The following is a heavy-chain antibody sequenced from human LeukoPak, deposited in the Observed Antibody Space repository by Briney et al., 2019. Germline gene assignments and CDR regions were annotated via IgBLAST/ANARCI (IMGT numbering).Heavy chain of an antibody. J-gene: IGHJ6*03. CDR1: GGSISSSNYY. CDR2: IYTSEST. D-gene: IGHD5-18*01. CDR3: ARTEESGYSYDYFGYYYYMDV. V-gene: IGHV4-61*02. Sequence: SQTLSLTCSVSGGSISSSNYYWSWIRQPAGKGLEWIGRIYTSESTNYNPSLKSRVTISVDTSRNQFSLKLSSVTAADTAVYYCARTEESGYSYDYFGYYYYMDVWGKGTTVTVSS.